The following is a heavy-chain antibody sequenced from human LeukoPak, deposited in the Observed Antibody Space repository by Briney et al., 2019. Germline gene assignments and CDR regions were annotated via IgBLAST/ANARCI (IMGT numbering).Heavy chain of an antibody. CDR3: ASLPTGSMIANY. J-gene: IGHJ4*02. V-gene: IGHV1-46*01. Sequence: ASVKVSCKASGNSFTSYYMHSVRQAPGQGLEWMGIINPSGSTTNYAHKFQGRVTMTRDTSTSTVYLELSSLRSEDTAVYYCASLPTGSMIANYCGQGTLVTVSS. D-gene: IGHD3-22*01. CDR2: INPSGSTT. CDR1: GNSFTSYY.